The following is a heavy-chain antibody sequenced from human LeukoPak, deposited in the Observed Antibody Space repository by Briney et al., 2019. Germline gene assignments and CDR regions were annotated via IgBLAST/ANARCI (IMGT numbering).Heavy chain of an antibody. CDR1: GGTSSSYA. CDR3: ARATWAAAAGPAYYYYMDV. CDR2: IIPIFGTA. J-gene: IGHJ6*03. Sequence: SVKVSCKASGGTSSSYAISWVRQAPGQGLEWMGGIIPIFGTANYAQKFQGRVTITTDESTSTAYMELSSLRSEDTAVYYCARATWAAAAGPAYYYYMDVWGKGTTVTVSS. D-gene: IGHD6-13*01. V-gene: IGHV1-69*05.